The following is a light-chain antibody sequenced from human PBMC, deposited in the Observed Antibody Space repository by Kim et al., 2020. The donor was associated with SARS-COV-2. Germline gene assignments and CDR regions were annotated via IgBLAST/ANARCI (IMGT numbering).Light chain of an antibody. V-gene: IGLV3-1*01. CDR1: KLGDKY. CDR3: QEWDGSTPHVV. CDR2: QDS. J-gene: IGLJ2*01. Sequence: SYELTQQPSVSVSPGQTASITCSGDKLGDKYACWYQQKPGQSPVLVIYQDSKRPSGIPERFSGSNSGNTATLTISGTQAMDEAAYYCQEWDGSTPHVVFGGGTQLTVL.